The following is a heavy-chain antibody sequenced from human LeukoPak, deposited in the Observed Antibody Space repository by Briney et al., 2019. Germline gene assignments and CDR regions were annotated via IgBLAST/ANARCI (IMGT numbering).Heavy chain of an antibody. V-gene: IGHV4-59*01. CDR2: IYYSGRT. J-gene: IGHJ4*02. CDR1: GGSISTSY. D-gene: IGHD3-16*01. Sequence: ASETLSLTCTISGGSISTSYWGWIRQPPGKGLECLGYIYYSGRTNYNTSLKRRVTISIDSSENQLSLKLTSVSAADTAVYYCARMLGREAYPLDHWGQGTLVTVSS. CDR3: ARMLGREAYPLDH.